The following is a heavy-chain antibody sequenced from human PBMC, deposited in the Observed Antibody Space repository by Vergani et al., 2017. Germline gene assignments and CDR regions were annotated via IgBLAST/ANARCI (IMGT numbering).Heavy chain of an antibody. D-gene: IGHD3-22*01. Sequence: VQLVESGGGLVKPGGSLRLSCAASGFTFSSYSMNWVRQAPGKGLEWVSSISSSSSYIYYADSVKGRFTISRDNAKNSLYLQMNSLRAEDTAVYYCARDYYYDSSGYYRDYSAVYYFDYWGQGTLVTVSS. CDR3: ARDYYYDSSGYYRDYSAVYYFDY. CDR2: ISSSSSYI. J-gene: IGHJ4*02. CDR1: GFTFSSYS. V-gene: IGHV3-21*01.